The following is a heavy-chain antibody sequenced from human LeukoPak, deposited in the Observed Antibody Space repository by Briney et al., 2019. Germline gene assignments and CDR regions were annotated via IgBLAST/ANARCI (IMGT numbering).Heavy chain of an antibody. CDR2: IYYSGST. V-gene: IGHV4-31*03. CDR3: ARGISSTSLDL. Sequence: SSQTLSLTCTVSGGSISRGGYSWSWIRQHPGKGLEWIGYIYYSGSTYYNPSLKSRVTISVDTSKNQFSLKLSSVTAADTAVYYCARGISSTSLDLWGRGTLVTVSS. J-gene: IGHJ2*01. D-gene: IGHD2-2*01. CDR1: GGSISRGGYS.